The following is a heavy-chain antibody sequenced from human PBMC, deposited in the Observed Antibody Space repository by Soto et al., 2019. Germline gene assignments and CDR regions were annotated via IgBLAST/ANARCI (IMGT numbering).Heavy chain of an antibody. Sequence: QVQLLQSGAEVKKPGASVKVSCKASGYMFNTYGITWVRQAPGQGLEWMGWISVYNGNIDYAQKFEGRVTMTIDTSTSTANMELKGLTSDARAVYSCARTYVSRDYFLPFEYWGQGTPVSVSS. J-gene: IGHJ4*02. CDR3: ARTYVSRDYFLPFEY. CDR2: ISVYNGNI. D-gene: IGHD3-10*01. CDR1: GYMFNTYG. V-gene: IGHV1-18*01.